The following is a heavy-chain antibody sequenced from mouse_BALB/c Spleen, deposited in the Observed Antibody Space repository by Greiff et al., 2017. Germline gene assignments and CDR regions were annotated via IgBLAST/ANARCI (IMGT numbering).Heavy chain of an antibody. V-gene: IGHV5-17*02. J-gene: IGHJ4*01. CDR3: ARGTGTGDYYAMDY. CDR2: ISSGSSTI. Sequence: EVKLMESGGGLVQPGGSRKLSCAASGFTFSSFGMHWVRQAPEKGLEWVAYISSGSSTIYYADTVKGRFTISRDNPKNTLFLQMTSLRSEDTAMYYCARGTGTGDYYAMDYWGQGTSVTVSS. D-gene: IGHD4-1*01. CDR1: GFTFSSFG.